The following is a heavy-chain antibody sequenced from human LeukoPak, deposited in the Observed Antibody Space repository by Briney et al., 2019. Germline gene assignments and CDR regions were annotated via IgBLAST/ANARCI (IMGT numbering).Heavy chain of an antibody. CDR3: ARARPSMWIDY. CDR1: GFIFSDYV. Sequence: GGSPRLSCAASGFIFSDYVMNWLRQAPGRGLEWVAYIRYDGSHKYYIDSVKGRFTISRDSSKNTLYLQMNSLRPEDTAVYYCARARPSMWIDYWGQGTLVTVSS. J-gene: IGHJ4*02. CDR2: IRYDGSHK. V-gene: IGHV3-30*02. D-gene: IGHD5-12*01.